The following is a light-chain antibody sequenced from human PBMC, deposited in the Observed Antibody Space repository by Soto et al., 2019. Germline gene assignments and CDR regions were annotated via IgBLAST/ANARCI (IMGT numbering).Light chain of an antibody. CDR3: QQYGSSPMT. J-gene: IGKJ5*01. CDR2: GAS. CDR1: QSVSSN. V-gene: IGKV3-15*01. Sequence: EIVMTQSLATLSVSPGERATLSCRASQSVSSNLAWYQQKPGQAPRLLIYGASTRATGIPARFSGSGSGTEFTLTISRLEPEDFAVYYCQQYGSSPMTFGQGTRLEI.